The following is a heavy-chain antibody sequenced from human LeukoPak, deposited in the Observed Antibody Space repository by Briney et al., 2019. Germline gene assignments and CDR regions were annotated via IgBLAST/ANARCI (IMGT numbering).Heavy chain of an antibody. CDR3: AKDGAGINEYFDWLLPEFPPDYYGMDV. Sequence: GGSLRLSCAASGFTFSSYAMSWVRQAPGKGLEWVSAISGSGGSTYYADSVKGRFTISRDNSKNTLYLQMNSLRAEDTAVYYCAKDGAGINEYFDWLLPEFPPDYYGMDVWGQGTTVTVSS. CDR2: ISGSGGST. V-gene: IGHV3-23*01. J-gene: IGHJ6*02. D-gene: IGHD3-9*01. CDR1: GFTFSSYA.